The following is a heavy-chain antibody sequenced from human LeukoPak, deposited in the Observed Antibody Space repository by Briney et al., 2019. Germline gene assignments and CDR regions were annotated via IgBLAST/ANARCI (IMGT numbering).Heavy chain of an antibody. CDR1: GFTFSNYW. CDR2: ISEDGSGK. Sequence: PGGSLRLSCAASGFTFSNYWMSWIRQAPGKWLEWAAHISEDGSGKYYVNSVKGRFTISRDNAKNSLYLQMNSLRVEDTAVYYCVSWAVKYYKSSDYYSAPAYSWRQGTLVTVSS. D-gene: IGHD3-22*01. V-gene: IGHV3-7*01. CDR3: VSWAVKYYKSSDYYSAPAYS. J-gene: IGHJ4*02.